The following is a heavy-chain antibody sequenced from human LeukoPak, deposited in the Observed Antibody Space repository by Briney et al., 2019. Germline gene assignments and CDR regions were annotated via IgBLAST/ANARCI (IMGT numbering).Heavy chain of an antibody. CDR3: AAGGYYDSSGYSPDLYYFDY. CDR2: INPNSGGT. CDR1: GYTFTGYY. V-gene: IGHV1-2*04. Sequence: GASVKVSCKASGYTFTGYYMHWVRQAPGQGLEWMGWINPNSGGTNYAQKFQGWVTMTRDTSISTAYMELSRLRSDDTAVYYCAAGGYYDSSGYSPDLYYFDYWGQGTLVTVSS. D-gene: IGHD3-22*01. J-gene: IGHJ4*02.